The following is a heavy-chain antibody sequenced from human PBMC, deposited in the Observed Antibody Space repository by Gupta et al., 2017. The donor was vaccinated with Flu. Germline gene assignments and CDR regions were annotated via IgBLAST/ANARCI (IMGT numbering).Heavy chain of an antibody. J-gene: IGHJ4*02. V-gene: IGHV1-69-2*01. CDR1: GYTFTDYY. CDR2: LDPEDGET. D-gene: IGHD4-4*01. CDR3: AIGSWYDSSRY. Sequence: EVQLVQSGAAVKKGATVKISCKVSGYTFTDYYMHWVQQAPGKGLEWMGRLDPEDGETMYAEKFQGRVTITADTSTDTAYMELSSLRSEDTAVYYCAIGSWYDSSRYWGQGTLGHRLL.